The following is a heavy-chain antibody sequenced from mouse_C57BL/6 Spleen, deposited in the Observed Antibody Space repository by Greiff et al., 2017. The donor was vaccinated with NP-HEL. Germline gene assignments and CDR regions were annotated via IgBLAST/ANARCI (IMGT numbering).Heavy chain of an antibody. Sequence: VQLQQSGPELVKPGASVKISCKASGYTFTDYYMNWVKQSHGKSLEWIGDINPNNGGTSYNQKFKGKATLTVDKSSSTAYMELRSLTSEDSAVYYCARIWDEDYFDYWGQGTTLTVSS. J-gene: IGHJ2*01. D-gene: IGHD4-1*01. CDR1: GYTFTDYY. CDR3: ARIWDEDYFDY. CDR2: INPNNGGT. V-gene: IGHV1-26*01.